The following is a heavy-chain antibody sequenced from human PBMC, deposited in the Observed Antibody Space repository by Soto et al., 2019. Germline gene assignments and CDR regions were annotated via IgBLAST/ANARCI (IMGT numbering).Heavy chain of an antibody. CDR3: ARDRGGSITMHVLEARPDDAFDI. CDR2: IIPIFGTA. Sequence: SVKVSCKXSGGTFSSYAISWVRQAPGQGLEWMGGIIPIFGTANYAQKFQGRVTITADESTSTAYMELSSLRSEDTAVYYCARDRGGSITMHVLEARPDDAFDIWGQGTMVTVSS. D-gene: IGHD3-10*01. V-gene: IGHV1-69*13. J-gene: IGHJ3*02. CDR1: GGTFSSYA.